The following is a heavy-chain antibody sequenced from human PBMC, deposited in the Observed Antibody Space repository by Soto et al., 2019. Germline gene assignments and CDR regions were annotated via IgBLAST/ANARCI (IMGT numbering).Heavy chain of an antibody. CDR1: GYTFTSYD. CDR2: MNPNNGNT. D-gene: IGHD3-9*01. J-gene: IGHJ4*02. V-gene: IGHV1-18*01. CDR3: ARDLTGAPVY. Sequence: ASVKVSCKASGYTFTSYDINWVRQATGQGLEWMGWMNPNNGNTNYAQKLQGRVTMTTDTSTSTAYMELRSLRSDDSAVYYCARDLTGAPVYWGQGTLVTVSS.